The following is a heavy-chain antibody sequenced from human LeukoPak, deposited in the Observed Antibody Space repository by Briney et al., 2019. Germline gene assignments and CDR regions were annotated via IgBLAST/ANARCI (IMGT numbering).Heavy chain of an antibody. CDR1: GFTFSDHY. J-gene: IGHJ4*02. CDR2: IKNKANSYTT. CDR3: TREGRYCSSTSCYVCLDF. V-gene: IGHV3-72*01. D-gene: IGHD2-2*01. Sequence: GGSLRLSCAASGFTFSDHYMDWVRQAPGKGLEWVGRIKNKANSYTTEYAASVKGGFTVSREDSKNALYLQMNSLKTEDTAMYYCTREGRYCSSTSCYVCLDFWGQGTLVTVSS.